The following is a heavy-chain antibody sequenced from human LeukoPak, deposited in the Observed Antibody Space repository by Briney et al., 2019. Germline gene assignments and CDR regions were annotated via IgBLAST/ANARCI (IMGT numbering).Heavy chain of an antibody. CDR3: AKDRHSGSIDY. D-gene: IGHD1-26*01. Sequence: GGSLRLSCAASGLSVSNKYMTWVRQAPGKGLEWVSFLYSDGRTYYADSVKGRFTISRDNSRNTLYLQMNSLRAEDTAVYYCAKDRHSGSIDYWGQGTLVTVSS. CDR1: GLSVSNKY. CDR2: LYSDGRT. J-gene: IGHJ4*02. V-gene: IGHV3-53*01.